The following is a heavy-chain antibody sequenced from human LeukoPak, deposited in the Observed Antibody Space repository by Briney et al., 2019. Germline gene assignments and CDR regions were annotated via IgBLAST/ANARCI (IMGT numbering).Heavy chain of an antibody. CDR1: GYSFTTYW. CDR2: IDPSDSYT. J-gene: IGHJ5*02. CDR3: ARSLTSGAFDP. D-gene: IGHD2-2*01. Sequence: GESLKISCKGSGYSFTTYWITWVRQMPGKGLEWMGRIDPSDSYTNYSPSFQGHVTISADKSISTAYLQWSSLEASDTAVYYCARSLTSGAFDPWGQGTLVTVSS. V-gene: IGHV5-10-1*01.